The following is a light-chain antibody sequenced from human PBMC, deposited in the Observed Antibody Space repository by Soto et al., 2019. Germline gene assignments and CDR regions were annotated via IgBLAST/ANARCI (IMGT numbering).Light chain of an antibody. CDR2: GAS. Sequence: EIVLTQSPGTLSLSPGERATLSCSASQSLSSTYLAWYQQRRGQAPRLLIYGASSRATGIPDRFSGSGSGTDFTLTISRLEPEDFAVYYCQQYGSSQVVFGQGTKVDIK. CDR1: QSLSSTY. CDR3: QQYGSSQVV. V-gene: IGKV3-20*01. J-gene: IGKJ1*01.